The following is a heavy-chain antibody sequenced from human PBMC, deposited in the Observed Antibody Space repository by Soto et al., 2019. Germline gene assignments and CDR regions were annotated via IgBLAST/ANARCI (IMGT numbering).Heavy chain of an antibody. CDR3: ARDRGSGWYAY. CDR2: INPSSGDT. Sequence: ASVKVSCKASGYTFSGYFMHWVRQAPGQGLEWMGWINPSSGDTMYAQKFQGWVTMTRDTSISTAYMELSRLKSDDTAVYYCARDRGSGWYAYWGQGTLVTAPQ. V-gene: IGHV1-2*04. J-gene: IGHJ4*02. D-gene: IGHD6-19*01. CDR1: GYTFSGYF.